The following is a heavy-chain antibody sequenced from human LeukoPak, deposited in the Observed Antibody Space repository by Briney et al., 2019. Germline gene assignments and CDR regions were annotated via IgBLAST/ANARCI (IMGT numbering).Heavy chain of an antibody. V-gene: IGHV1-46*01. J-gene: IGHJ5*02. Sequence: ASGKVSCKASGYTFTRYYMHWLRQAPGQGLEWMGIISPSGDTTSYAQKFQGRVTMTRDTSTRTVYLDLSSLRSEDTAVYYCARGRDYYAITGYHNWFDAWGQGTLVTVSS. CDR1: GYTFTRYY. D-gene: IGHD3-22*01. CDR2: ISPSGDTT. CDR3: ARGRDYYAITGYHNWFDA.